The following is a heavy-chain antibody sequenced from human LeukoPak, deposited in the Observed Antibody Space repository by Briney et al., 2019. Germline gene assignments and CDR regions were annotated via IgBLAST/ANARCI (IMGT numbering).Heavy chain of an antibody. CDR3: AKTTYYYDSSGYSNWFDP. CDR1: GFTFSSYG. Sequence: PGRSLRLSCAASGFTFSSYGMHWVRQAPGKGLEWVAVISYDGSNKYYADSVKGRFTISRDNSKSTPYLQMNSLRAEDTAVYYCAKTTYYYDSSGYSNWFDPWGQGTLVTVSS. D-gene: IGHD3-22*01. CDR2: ISYDGSNK. V-gene: IGHV3-30*18. J-gene: IGHJ5*02.